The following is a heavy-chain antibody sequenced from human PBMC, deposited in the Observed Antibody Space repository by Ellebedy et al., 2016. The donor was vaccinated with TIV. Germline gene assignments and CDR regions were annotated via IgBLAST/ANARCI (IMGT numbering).Heavy chain of an antibody. CDR3: ARDGGRRSYYTREISFDY. V-gene: IGHV3-48*01. J-gene: IGHJ4*02. CDR1: GFTFSSYS. D-gene: IGHD3-10*01. CDR2: ISSSSRTI. Sequence: GESLKISCAASGFTFSSYSMNWVRQAPGKGLEWVSYISSSSRTIYYADSVKGRFTISRDNAKNSLYLQMNSLRAEDTAVYYCARDGGRRSYYTREISFDYWGQGTLVTVSS.